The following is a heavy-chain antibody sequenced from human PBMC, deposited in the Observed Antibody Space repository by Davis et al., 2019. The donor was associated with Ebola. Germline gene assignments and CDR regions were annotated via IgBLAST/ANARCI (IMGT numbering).Heavy chain of an antibody. CDR3: ARGRLSRADSSSGWGC. D-gene: IGHD6-6*01. J-gene: IGHJ4*02. V-gene: IGHV3-48*02. Sequence: GESLKISCAASGFTFSSYAMNWVRQAPGKGLEWVSYISASGLVYYGDSVKGRFTISRDNAKNSLYLQMNNLRDEDTALYYCARGRLSRADSSSGWGCWGQGTLVTVSS. CDR1: GFTFSSYA. CDR2: ISASGLV.